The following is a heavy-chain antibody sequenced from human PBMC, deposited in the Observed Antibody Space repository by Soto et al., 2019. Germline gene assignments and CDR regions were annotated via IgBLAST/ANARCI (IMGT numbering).Heavy chain of an antibody. J-gene: IGHJ4*02. CDR1: GFTFSSYE. CDR2: ISSSGSTI. D-gene: IGHD6-13*01. Sequence: GGSLRLSCAASGFTFSSYEMNWVRQAPGKGLEWVSYISSSGSTIYYADSVKGRFTISRDNAKNSLYPQMNSLRAEDTAVYYCARDSRRGYSSSLDYWGQGTLVTVSS. V-gene: IGHV3-48*03. CDR3: ARDSRRGYSSSLDY.